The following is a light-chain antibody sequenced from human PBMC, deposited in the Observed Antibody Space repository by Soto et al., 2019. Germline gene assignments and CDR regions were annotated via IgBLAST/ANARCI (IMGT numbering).Light chain of an antibody. CDR1: QSVSNY. CDR3: QHRGEWPRT. V-gene: IGKV3-11*01. CDR2: GAS. J-gene: IGKJ2*01. Sequence: EIVLTQSPATLSLSPGERATLSCRASQSVSNYLAWYQHKPGQAPRLLIYGASNSATGIPARSTGSRSGPDFTPTISTLEPQDLAVYSCQHRGEWPRTFGQATKLEIK.